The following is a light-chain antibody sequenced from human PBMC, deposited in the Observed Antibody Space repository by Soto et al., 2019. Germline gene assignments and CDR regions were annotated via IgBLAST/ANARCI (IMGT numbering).Light chain of an antibody. CDR1: QSISSW. CDR2: KAS. Sequence: DLQITQSPFTLSASVGDRVTITCRASQSISSWLAWYQQKPGKAPKLLIYKASSLESGVPSRFSGSGSGTEFTLTISSLQPDDFATYYCQHYNSYSEAFGQGTKVDIK. J-gene: IGKJ1*01. CDR3: QHYNSYSEA. V-gene: IGKV1-5*03.